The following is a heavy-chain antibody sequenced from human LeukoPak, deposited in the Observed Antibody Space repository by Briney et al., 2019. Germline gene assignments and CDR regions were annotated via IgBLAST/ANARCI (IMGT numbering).Heavy chain of an antibody. CDR3: TREVEGYSYASGRFLHFDP. CDR2: IYYSGST. Sequence: SETLSLTWTVSGDSIRSSSYHWGWIRQPPGKGLEWIGSIYYSGSTYNNRSLKRRLTISIDTSKNQFSLRLSSVTAADTAVYYCTREVEGYSYASGRFLHFDPWGQGTLVTVSS. CDR1: GDSIRSSSYH. V-gene: IGHV4-39*07. D-gene: IGHD3-10*01. J-gene: IGHJ5*02.